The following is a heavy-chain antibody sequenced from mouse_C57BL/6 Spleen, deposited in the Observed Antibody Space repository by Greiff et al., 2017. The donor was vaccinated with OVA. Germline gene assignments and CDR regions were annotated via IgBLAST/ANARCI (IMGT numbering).Heavy chain of an antibody. V-gene: IGHV1-52*01. CDR1: GYTFTSYW. CDR2: IDPSDSET. Sequence: QVQLQQPGAELVRPGSSVKLSCKASGYTFTSYWMHWVKQRPIQGLEWIGNIDPSDSETHYNQKFKDKATLTVDKSSSTAYMQLSSLTSEDSAVYYCARSVYEGYPYGGFADWGQGTLVTVSA. D-gene: IGHD2-3*01. CDR3: ARSVYEGYPYGGFAD. J-gene: IGHJ3*01.